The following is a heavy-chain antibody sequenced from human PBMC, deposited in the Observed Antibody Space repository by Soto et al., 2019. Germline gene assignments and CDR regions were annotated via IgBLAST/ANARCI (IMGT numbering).Heavy chain of an antibody. V-gene: IGHV3-30*18. D-gene: IGHD5-18*01. J-gene: IGHJ6*02. Sequence: QVQLVESGGGVVQPGRSLILSCAASGFTFSSYGMHWVRQAPGKGLEWVAVISYDGSNKYYADSVKGRFTISRDNSKNTLYLQMNSLRAEDTAVYYCAKDNAAMDPYYYYGMDVWGQGTTVTVSS. CDR3: AKDNAAMDPYYYYGMDV. CDR1: GFTFSSYG. CDR2: ISYDGSNK.